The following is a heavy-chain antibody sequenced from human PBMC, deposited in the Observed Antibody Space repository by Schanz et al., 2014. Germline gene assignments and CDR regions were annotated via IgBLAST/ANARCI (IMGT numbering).Heavy chain of an antibody. Sequence: EVQLVESGGGLVKPGGSLRLSCAASGFTFNNFNMNWVRQAPGKGLEWVSSISSSGSSIYYADSVKGRFTISRDNANNSLFLRMNSLRAEDTAVYYCARDLSSLIQGDVWGKGTTVTVSS. J-gene: IGHJ6*04. D-gene: IGHD2-2*01. CDR2: ISSSGSSI. CDR1: GFTFNNFN. CDR3: ARDLSSLIQGDV. V-gene: IGHV3-21*06.